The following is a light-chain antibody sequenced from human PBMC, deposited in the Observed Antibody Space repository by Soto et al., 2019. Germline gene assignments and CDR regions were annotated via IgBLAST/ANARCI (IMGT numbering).Light chain of an antibody. CDR1: QSVSSY. J-gene: IGKJ4*01. CDR3: QQRSNWPPALT. CDR2: DAS. Sequence: EIVLTQSPATLSLSPGERATLSCRASQSVSSYLAWYQQKPGQAPRLLIYDASNRATGIPARFSGSGSGTDFTLTTRSLEPEDFAVYYCQQRSNWPPALTFGGGNKVEIK. V-gene: IGKV3-11*01.